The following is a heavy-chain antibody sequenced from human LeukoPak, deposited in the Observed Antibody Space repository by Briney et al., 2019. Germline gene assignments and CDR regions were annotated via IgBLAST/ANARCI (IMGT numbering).Heavy chain of an antibody. D-gene: IGHD3-22*01. V-gene: IGHV1-46*01. CDR2: INPSSGST. Sequence: ASVKVSCKASGYTFTSCYMHWVRQAPGQGLEWMGIINPSSGSTSYAQKFQGRVTMTRDTSTSTVYMELSSLRSKDTAVYYCARALTMIVVSRFDPWGQGTLVTVSS. CDR3: ARALTMIVVSRFDP. J-gene: IGHJ5*02. CDR1: GYTFTSCY.